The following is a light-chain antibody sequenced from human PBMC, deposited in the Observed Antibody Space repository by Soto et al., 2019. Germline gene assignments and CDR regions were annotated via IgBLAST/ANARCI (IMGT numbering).Light chain of an antibody. CDR1: QSVSDTY. CDR3: QFGKLLWT. CDR2: GAS. J-gene: IGKJ1*01. V-gene: IGKV3-20*01. Sequence: EIVLTQSPGTLSLSPGERATLSCRASQSVSDTYVSWYQQKPGQAPRLLIYGASNRATGIPDRFSGSGSGTDFTLTISRLEPEDFAVYYCQFGKLLWTFGQGTKVEIK.